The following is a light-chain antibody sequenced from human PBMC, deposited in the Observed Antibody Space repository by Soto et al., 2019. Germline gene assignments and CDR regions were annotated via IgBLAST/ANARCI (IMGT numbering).Light chain of an antibody. CDR3: QQYGRYRT. CDR1: QSTSTW. J-gene: IGKJ1*01. CDR2: KAS. Sequence: DIQMTQSPSTLSASVGDRVTITCRASQSTSTWLAWYQHKPGKAPNLLIYKASSLESGVPSRFSGSGSGTDFTLTISSLQPDDVATYYCQQYGRYRTFGQGTKVEIK. V-gene: IGKV1-5*03.